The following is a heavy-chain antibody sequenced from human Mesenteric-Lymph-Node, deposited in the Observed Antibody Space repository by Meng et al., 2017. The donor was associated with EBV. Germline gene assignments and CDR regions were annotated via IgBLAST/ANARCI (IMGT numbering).Heavy chain of an antibody. Sequence: QVHLQPSRACLLKPSETLSLTCEFDGDSFSAYYWRWIRQPPGKGLEWIGRIYYSGSTYYNPSLKSRVTISVDTSKNQFSLKLSSVTAADTAVYYCARVPGKAAAGPGVDYWGQGTLVTVSS. CDR2: IYYSGST. V-gene: IGHV4-34*01. J-gene: IGHJ4*02. CDR3: ARVPGKAAAGPGVDY. CDR1: GDSFSAYY. D-gene: IGHD6-13*01.